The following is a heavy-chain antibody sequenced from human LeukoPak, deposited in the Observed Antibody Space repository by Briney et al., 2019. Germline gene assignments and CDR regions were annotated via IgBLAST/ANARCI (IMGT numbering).Heavy chain of an antibody. CDR2: IYYSGST. Sequence: SETLSLTCTVSSGSIRSYYWSWIRQSPGKGLEWIGYIYYSGSTNWNPSLKSRVTISVDTSKNQFSLKLSSVTAADTAVYYCAKGMAPSGRSLYGMDVWGQGTTVTVSS. J-gene: IGHJ6*02. CDR3: AKGMAPSGRSLYGMDV. D-gene: IGHD2-15*01. CDR1: SGSIRSYY. V-gene: IGHV4-59*01.